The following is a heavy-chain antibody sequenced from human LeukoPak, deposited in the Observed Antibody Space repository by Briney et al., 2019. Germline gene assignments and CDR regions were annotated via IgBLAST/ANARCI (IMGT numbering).Heavy chain of an antibody. D-gene: IGHD5-18*01. CDR3: ASGKETSMAQGY. Sequence: SSGVSXFPFRSNYMTWGRRAPGKGVEGVSVIYSGGSIYYANSGKGRFTISTDISKNTVYLQLNSLRAEDTAVYYCASGKETSMAQGYWGQGTLVTVSS. J-gene: IGHJ4*02. CDR2: IYSGGSI. CDR1: XFPFRSNY. V-gene: IGHV3-53*01.